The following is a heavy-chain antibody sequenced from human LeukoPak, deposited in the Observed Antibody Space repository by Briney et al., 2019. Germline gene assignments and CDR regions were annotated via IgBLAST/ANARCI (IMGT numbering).Heavy chain of an antibody. J-gene: IGHJ6*02. CDR3: ARWKVRRLKTTVTTLYYYGMDV. CDR2: INHSGST. CDR1: GGSLSGYY. V-gene: IGHV4-34*01. Sequence: SETRSLTCAVYGGSLSGYYWSWIRQPPGKGLEWIGAINHSGSTHYNPSLKSRVTISVDTSKNQFSLKLSSVTAADTAVYYCARWKVRRLKTTVTTLYYYGMDVWGQGTTVTVSS. D-gene: IGHD4-17*01.